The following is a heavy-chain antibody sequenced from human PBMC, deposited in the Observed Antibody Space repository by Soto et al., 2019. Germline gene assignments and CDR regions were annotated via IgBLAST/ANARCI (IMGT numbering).Heavy chain of an antibody. D-gene: IGHD6-19*01. V-gene: IGHV4-59*01. CDR3: ARGKYSSGYPSFEY. CDR2: IYYSGST. Sequence: SETLSLTCTVSGGSISSYYWSWIRQPPGKGLEWIGYIYYSGSTNYNPSLKSRVTISVDTSKNQFSLKLSSVTAADTAVYYCARGKYSSGYPSFEYWGQGTLVTVSS. CDR1: GGSISSYY. J-gene: IGHJ4*02.